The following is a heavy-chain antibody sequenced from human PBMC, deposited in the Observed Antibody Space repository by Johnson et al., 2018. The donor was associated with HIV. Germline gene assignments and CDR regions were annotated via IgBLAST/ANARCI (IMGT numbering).Heavy chain of an antibody. CDR2: INWNGGST. Sequence: MLLVESGGGVVRPGGSLRLSCAASGFTFDDYGMSWVRQAPGKGLEWVSGINWNGGSTGYADSVKGRSTISRDNAKNSLYLQMNSLRAEDTALYYCARGRYYYDSSGSDAFDIWGQGTMVTVSS. CDR3: ARGRYYYDSSGSDAFDI. V-gene: IGHV3-20*04. CDR1: GFTFDDYG. J-gene: IGHJ3*02. D-gene: IGHD3-22*01.